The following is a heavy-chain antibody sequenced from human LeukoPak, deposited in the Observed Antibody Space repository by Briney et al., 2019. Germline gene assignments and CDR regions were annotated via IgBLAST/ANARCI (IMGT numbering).Heavy chain of an antibody. CDR2: IYYSGST. CDR3: AREISQAPWYFDY. CDR1: GGSISSGGYY. D-gene: IGHD3-16*01. J-gene: IGHJ4*02. Sequence: SETLSLTCTVSGGSISSGGYYWSWIRQPPGKGLEWIGYIYYSGSTYYNPSLKSRVTISVDTSKNQFSLKLSSVTAADTAVYYCAREISQAPWYFDYWGQGTLVTVSS. V-gene: IGHV4-30-4*01.